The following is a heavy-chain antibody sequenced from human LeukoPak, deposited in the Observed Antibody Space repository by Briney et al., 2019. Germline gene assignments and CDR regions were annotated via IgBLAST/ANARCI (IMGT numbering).Heavy chain of an antibody. V-gene: IGHV4-39*07. CDR1: GGSISSSSYY. CDR2: IYYSGST. J-gene: IGHJ4*02. Sequence: PSETLSLTCTVSGGSISSSSYYWGWIRQPPGKGLEWIGSIYYSGSTYYNPSLKSRVTISVDTSKNQFSLKLSSVTAADTAVYYCARVAGGYSGYVGTYYFDYWGQGTLVTVSS. D-gene: IGHD5-12*01. CDR3: ARVAGGYSGYVGTYYFDY.